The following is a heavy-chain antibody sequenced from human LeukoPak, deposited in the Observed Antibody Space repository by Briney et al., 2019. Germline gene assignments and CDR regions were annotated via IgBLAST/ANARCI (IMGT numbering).Heavy chain of an antibody. V-gene: IGHV1-3*01. Sequence: GASVKVSCKASGYTFTSYAMHRVRQAPGQRLEWMGWINAGNGNTKYSQKFQGRVTISRDTSASTAYMELSSLRSEDTAVYYCARSLLPLRYFDWFRYYFDYWGQGTLVTVSS. CDR3: ARSLLPLRYFDWFRYYFDY. D-gene: IGHD3-9*01. CDR1: GYTFTSYA. J-gene: IGHJ4*02. CDR2: INAGNGNT.